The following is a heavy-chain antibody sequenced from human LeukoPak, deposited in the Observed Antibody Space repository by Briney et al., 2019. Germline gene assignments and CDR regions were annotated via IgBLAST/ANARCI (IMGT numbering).Heavy chain of an antibody. CDR2: INPNSGGT. D-gene: IGHD2-8*01. V-gene: IGHV1-2*02. CDR1: GDTFSGYY. J-gene: IGHJ5*02. Sequence: ASVKVSCKASGDTFSGYYMHWVRQAPGQGLEWMGWINPNSGGTNYAQKFLGRVTMTRDTSISTAYMDLRRLRSDDTAVYYCARDVRVMVYAGLNWFDPWGQGTLVTVSS. CDR3: ARDVRVMVYAGLNWFDP.